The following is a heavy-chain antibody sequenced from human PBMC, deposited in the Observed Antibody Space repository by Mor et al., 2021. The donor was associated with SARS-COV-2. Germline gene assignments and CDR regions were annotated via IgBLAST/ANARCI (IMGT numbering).Heavy chain of an antibody. J-gene: IGHJ4*02. D-gene: IGHD6-6*01. Sequence: NPSLKSRVTISVDTSKNQFSLKLSSVTAADTAVYYCARDSFPPREYSSSSGGLDYWGQGTLVTVSS. V-gene: IGHV4-59*01. CDR3: ARDSFPPREYSSSSGGLDY.